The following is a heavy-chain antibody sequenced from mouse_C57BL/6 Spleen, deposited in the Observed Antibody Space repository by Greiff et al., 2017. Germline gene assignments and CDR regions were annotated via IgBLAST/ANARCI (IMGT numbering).Heavy chain of an antibody. CDR3: ARGNSYSNSAWFAY. V-gene: IGHV1-52*01. CDR2: IDPSDSET. Sequence: QVQLQQPGAELVRPGSSVKLSCKASGYTFTSYWMHWVKQRPIQGLEWIGNIDPSDSETHYNQKFKDKATLTVDKSSSTAYMQLRSLTSEDSAVYYCARGNSYSNSAWFAYWGQGTLVTVSA. CDR1: GYTFTSYW. J-gene: IGHJ3*01. D-gene: IGHD2-5*01.